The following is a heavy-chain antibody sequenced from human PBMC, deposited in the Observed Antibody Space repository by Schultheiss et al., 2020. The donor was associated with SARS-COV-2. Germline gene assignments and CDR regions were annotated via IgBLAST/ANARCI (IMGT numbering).Heavy chain of an antibody. D-gene: IGHD5-24*01. CDR2: IWYDGSNK. CDR3: ARGLQGHHAFDI. V-gene: IGHV3-33*01. J-gene: IGHJ3*02. Sequence: GESLRLSCAASGFTFSSYGMHWVRQAPGKGLEWVAVIWYDGSNKYYADSVKGRFTISRDNSKNTLYLQMNSLRAEDTAVYYCARGLQGHHAFDIWGQGTMVTVSS. CDR1: GFTFSSYG.